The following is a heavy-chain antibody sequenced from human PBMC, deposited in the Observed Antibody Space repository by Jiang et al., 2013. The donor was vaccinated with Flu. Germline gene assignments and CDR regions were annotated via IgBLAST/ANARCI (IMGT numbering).Heavy chain of an antibody. CDR3: AKGPYSILTYYYGMDV. CDR2: ISANKGNT. D-gene: IGHD4-11*01. Sequence: SGAEVKKPGASVKVSCKASGYTFTSYGISWVRQAPGQGLEWMGWISANKGNTNYAQKFQGRVTMTTDTSTSTAYMELRSLRSDDTAVYYCAKGPYSILTYYYGMDVWGQGTTVTVSS. J-gene: IGHJ6*02. CDR1: GYTFTSYG. V-gene: IGHV1-18*01.